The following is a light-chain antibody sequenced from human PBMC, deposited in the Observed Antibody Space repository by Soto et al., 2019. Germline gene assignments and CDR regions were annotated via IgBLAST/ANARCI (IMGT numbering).Light chain of an antibody. CDR2: DAS. CDR3: QQYKNWPYT. J-gene: IGKJ2*01. CDR1: QSVGSN. Sequence: EIVLTHSPATLSVSPGERATLSCRASQSVGSNLAWYQQRPGQPPRLLIYDASTRATDIPARFSGGGSGTEFTLTISSLQSEDFAVYYCQQYKNWPYTFGQGTKLQIK. V-gene: IGKV3-15*01.